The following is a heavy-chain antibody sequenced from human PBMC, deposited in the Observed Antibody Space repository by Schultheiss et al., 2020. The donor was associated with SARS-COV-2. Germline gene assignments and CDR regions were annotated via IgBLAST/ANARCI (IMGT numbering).Heavy chain of an antibody. CDR1: GGSISGGLYY. D-gene: IGHD4-17*01. J-gene: IGHJ5*02. Sequence: SETLSLTCTVSGGSISGGLYYWTWIRQHPGKGLEWIGYIYYSGSTGFNPSLKSRVTISVDMSKSQFSLNLSSVTAADTAVYYCARSFSVTTQPNWFDPWGQGTLVTVS. V-gene: IGHV4-31*03. CDR2: IYYSGST. CDR3: ARSFSVTTQPNWFDP.